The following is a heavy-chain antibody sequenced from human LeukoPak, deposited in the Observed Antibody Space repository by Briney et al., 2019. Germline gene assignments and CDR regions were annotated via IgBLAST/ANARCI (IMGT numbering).Heavy chain of an antibody. D-gene: IGHD1-26*01. CDR2: INSDGSSA. V-gene: IGHV3-74*01. Sequence: PGGSLRLSCAASGFTFSYYWMHWVRHAPGKGLVWLSRINSDGSSASYAHSVKGRFTISRDKAKNTLYLQMNSLRAEDTAVYYCAKGNWGERLDWYFDLWGRGTLVTVSS. J-gene: IGHJ2*01. CDR1: GFTFSYYW. CDR3: AKGNWGERLDWYFDL.